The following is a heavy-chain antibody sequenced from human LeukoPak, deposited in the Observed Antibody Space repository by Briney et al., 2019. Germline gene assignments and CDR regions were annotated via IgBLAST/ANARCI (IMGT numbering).Heavy chain of an antibody. CDR3: ARLKNYYDSSGYLVTGASDI. V-gene: IGHV1-18*01. CDR1: GYTFTTYN. CDR2: ISGYNGNT. Sequence: GASVKVSCKASGYTFTTYNINWVRQAPGQGLEWMGWISGYNGNTNYAQKLQGRVTMTTDTSTSTAYMELRSLKSDDTAVYYCARLKNYYDSSGYLVTGASDIWGQGTMVTVSS. D-gene: IGHD3-22*01. J-gene: IGHJ3*02.